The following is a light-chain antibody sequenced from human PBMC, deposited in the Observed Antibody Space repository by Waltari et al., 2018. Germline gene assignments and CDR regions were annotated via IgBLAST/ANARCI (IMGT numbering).Light chain of an antibody. CDR2: DND. Sequence: QSVLTQPPSVSAAPGQTVTIPCSGTRPNLGSSFVSWYQQFPGTAPKLLIHDNDERPSAIPDRFSGSKSGTSATLGITGLQTGDEADYYCGTWDTSLNTWVFGGGTKLTVL. J-gene: IGLJ3*02. CDR1: RPNLGSSF. V-gene: IGLV1-51*01. CDR3: GTWDTSLNTWV.